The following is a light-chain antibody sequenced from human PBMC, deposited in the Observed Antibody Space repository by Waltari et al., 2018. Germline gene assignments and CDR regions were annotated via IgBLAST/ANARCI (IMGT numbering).Light chain of an antibody. CDR1: QSVLYSSNNKNY. V-gene: IGKV4-1*01. CDR3: QQYYSTPQT. Sequence: DIVMTQSPDSLAVSVGERATITCKSSQSVLYSSNNKNYLAWYHQKPGQPPKLLIYWASTRESGVPDRFSGSGSGTDFTLTISSLQAEDVAVYYCQQYYSTPQTFGQGTKVEIK. CDR2: WAS. J-gene: IGKJ1*01.